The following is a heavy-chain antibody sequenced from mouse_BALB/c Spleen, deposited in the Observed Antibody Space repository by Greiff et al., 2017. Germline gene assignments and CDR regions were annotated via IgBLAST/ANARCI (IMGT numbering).Heavy chain of an antibody. CDR1: GFSLTSYG. D-gene: IGHD2-4*01. CDR3: AREWYYDYAWFAY. Sequence: QVQLKESGPGLVAPSQSLSITCTVSGFSLTSYGVHWVRQPPGKGLEWLGVIWAGGSTNYNSALMSRLSISKDNSKSQVFLKMNSLQTDDTAMYYCAREWYYDYAWFAYWGQGTLVTVSA. CDR2: IWAGGST. V-gene: IGHV2-9*02. J-gene: IGHJ3*01.